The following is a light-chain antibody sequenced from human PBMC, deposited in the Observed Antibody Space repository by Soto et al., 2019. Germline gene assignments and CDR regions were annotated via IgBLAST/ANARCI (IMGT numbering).Light chain of an antibody. CDR2: EVT. Sequence: QSLLTQPASVSGSPGQSITFSCTGTSGDIGAYNFVSWYQQYPGKAPKLLIYEVTNRPSGISDRFSGSKSGNTASLTISGLQADDEADFYCSSYTSSNAYVFGTGTTVTVL. CDR1: SGDIGAYNF. V-gene: IGLV2-14*01. J-gene: IGLJ1*01. CDR3: SSYTSSNAYV.